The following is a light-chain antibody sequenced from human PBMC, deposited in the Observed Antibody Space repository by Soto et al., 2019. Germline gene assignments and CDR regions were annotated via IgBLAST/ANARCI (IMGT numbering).Light chain of an antibody. CDR2: AAS. CDR1: QSVTSSY. V-gene: IGKV3-20*01. J-gene: IGKJ4*01. CDR3: QQYGSSPRLT. Sequence: EIVLTQSPGTLSLSPGERATLSCRASQSVTSSYLAWYQQKPGQAPRLLIYAASSRATGIPDRFSGSGSGTNFTLTISRLEPEDFAVYYCQQYGSSPRLTFGGGTKVEIE.